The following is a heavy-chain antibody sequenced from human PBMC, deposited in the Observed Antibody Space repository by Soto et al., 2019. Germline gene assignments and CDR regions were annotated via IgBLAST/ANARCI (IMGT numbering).Heavy chain of an antibody. Sequence: PSETLSLTCTVSGGSVSSGSYYWSWIRQPPGKGLEWIGYIYYSGSTNYNPSLKSRVTISVDTSKNQFSLKLSSVTAADTAVYYCARDSSSSGGGMDVWGQGTTVTVSS. CDR3: ARDSSSSGGGMDV. CDR2: IYYSGST. V-gene: IGHV4-61*01. CDR1: GGSVSSGSYY. J-gene: IGHJ6*02. D-gene: IGHD6-6*01.